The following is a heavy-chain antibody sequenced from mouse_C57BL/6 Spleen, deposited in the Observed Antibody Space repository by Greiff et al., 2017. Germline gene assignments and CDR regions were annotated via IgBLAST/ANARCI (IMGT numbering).Heavy chain of an antibody. Sequence: EVMLVESGGGLVKPGGSLKLSCAASGFTFSSYAMSWVRPTPEKRLEWVATFSDGGSYTYYPDNVKGRFTISRDNAKNNLYLQMSHLKSEDTAMYYCARTHYYGSSLYWYFDVWGTGTTVTVSS. D-gene: IGHD1-1*01. J-gene: IGHJ1*03. V-gene: IGHV5-4*03. CDR1: GFTFSSYA. CDR2: FSDGGSYT. CDR3: ARTHYYGSSLYWYFDV.